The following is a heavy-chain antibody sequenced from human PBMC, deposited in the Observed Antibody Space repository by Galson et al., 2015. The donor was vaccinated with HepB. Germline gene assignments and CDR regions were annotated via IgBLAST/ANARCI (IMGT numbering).Heavy chain of an antibody. J-gene: IGHJ3*02. V-gene: IGHV6-1*01. CDR2: TYYRTKWYN. CDR3: ARGHFYAFEI. CDR1: GDSVSSNSVA. Sequence: CAISGDSVSSNSVAWHWTRQSPSRGLEWLGRTYYRTKWYNDYAVSVKSRISINPDTSKNQFSLQLNSVTPEDTAVYYCARGHFYAFEIWGQGTMVTVSS.